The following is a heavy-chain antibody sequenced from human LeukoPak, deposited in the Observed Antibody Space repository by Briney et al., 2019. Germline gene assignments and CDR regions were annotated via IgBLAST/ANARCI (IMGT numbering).Heavy chain of an antibody. CDR1: GFTFSSYA. J-gene: IGHJ4*02. Sequence: PGGSLRLSCAASGFTFSSYAMSWVRQAPGKGLEWVSAISGSGGSTYYADSVKGRFTISRDNSKNTLYLQMNSLRAEDTALYYCARDLPRKAYCGGDCYASDYWGQGTLVTVSS. CDR3: ARDLPRKAYCGGDCYASDY. D-gene: IGHD2-21*02. CDR2: ISGSGGST. V-gene: IGHV3-23*01.